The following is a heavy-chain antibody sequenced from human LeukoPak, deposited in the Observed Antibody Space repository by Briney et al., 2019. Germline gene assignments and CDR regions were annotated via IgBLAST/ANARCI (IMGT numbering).Heavy chain of an antibody. V-gene: IGHV4-4*02. CDR3: ARENTVTTTFEY. CDR1: GASLSSTNW. Sequence: SETLSLTCAVSGASLSSTNWWNWVRQPPGKGLEWLGEIYHSGSTNYNPSLKSRVTMSVDKSKNQFSLKLSSVTAADTAVHFCARENTVTTTFEYWGQGILVTVSS. CDR2: IYHSGST. D-gene: IGHD4-17*01. J-gene: IGHJ4*02.